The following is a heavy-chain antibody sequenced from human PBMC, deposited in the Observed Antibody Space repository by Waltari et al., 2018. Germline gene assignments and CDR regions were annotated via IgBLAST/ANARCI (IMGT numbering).Heavy chain of an antibody. V-gene: IGHV4-38-2*01. J-gene: IGHJ5*02. CDR1: GYSISSGYY. CDR2: MNHSGRT. Sequence: QVQLQESGPGLVKPSETLSLTCAVSGYSISSGYYWGWIRQPPGKGLEWIGSMNHSGRTYNNPALRSRVTISVDTSKNQFSLKLGAVTAADTAVYDCARHRRAGILRLVNWFDPWGQGTLVTVSS. CDR3: ARHRRAGILRLVNWFDP. D-gene: IGHD3-3*01.